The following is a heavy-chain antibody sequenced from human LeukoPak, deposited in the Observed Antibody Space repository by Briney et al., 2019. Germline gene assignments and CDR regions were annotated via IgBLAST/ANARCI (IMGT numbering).Heavy chain of an antibody. J-gene: IGHJ3*02. Sequence: ASVTVSCKASGYTFTGYYMHWVRQAPGQGLEWMGWINPNSGGTNYAQKFQGRVTMTRDTSINTAYMELSRLRSDDTAVYYCARDLPVWDAFDIWGQGTMVTVSS. CDR3: ARDLPVWDAFDI. D-gene: IGHD2-21*01. CDR2: INPNSGGT. CDR1: GYTFTGYY. V-gene: IGHV1-2*02.